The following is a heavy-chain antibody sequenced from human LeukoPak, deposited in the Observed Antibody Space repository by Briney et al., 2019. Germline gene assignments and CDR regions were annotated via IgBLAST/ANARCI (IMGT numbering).Heavy chain of an antibody. D-gene: IGHD6-13*01. CDR2: IRQDGSTE. Sequence: GGSLRLSCAASGFTVSSYWMSWVRQAPGEGLEWVACIRQDGSTEYYVDSVKGRFAISRDNTKNSLYLQMNSLTVEDTAAYYCARDLSSRDAYWGQGTLVTVSS. J-gene: IGHJ4*02. CDR1: GFTVSSYW. V-gene: IGHV3-7*03. CDR3: ARDLSSRDAY.